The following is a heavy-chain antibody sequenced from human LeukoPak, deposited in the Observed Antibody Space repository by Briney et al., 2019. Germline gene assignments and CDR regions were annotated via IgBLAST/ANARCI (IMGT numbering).Heavy chain of an antibody. CDR2: IYYSGST. CDR3: ARVLGTGLARSFDY. CDR1: GGSISTYY. D-gene: IGHD1-14*01. Sequence: SETLSLTCTVSGGSISTYYWSWIRQPPGKGLEWIGYIYYSGSTNCNPSLKSRVTISVDTSKNQFSLKLSSVTAADTAVYYCARVLGTGLARSFDYWGQGTLVTVSS. V-gene: IGHV4-59*01. J-gene: IGHJ4*02.